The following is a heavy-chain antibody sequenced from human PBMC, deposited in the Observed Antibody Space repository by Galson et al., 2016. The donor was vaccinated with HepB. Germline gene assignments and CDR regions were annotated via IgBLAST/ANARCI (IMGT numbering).Heavy chain of an antibody. J-gene: IGHJ4*02. CDR1: GYTFTDYW. CDR2: IHAGNFDT. CDR3: TRRRAITGAPFDD. Sequence: SGAEVKKPGESLKISCKGSGYTFTDYWIGWVRQMPGNGLEWMGIIHAGNFDTRTSPSFQGRVTMSVDRSINTAYLQWSSLEASDTAMYYCTRRRAITGAPFDDWSQGALVIVSS. D-gene: IGHD1-14*01. V-gene: IGHV5-51*01.